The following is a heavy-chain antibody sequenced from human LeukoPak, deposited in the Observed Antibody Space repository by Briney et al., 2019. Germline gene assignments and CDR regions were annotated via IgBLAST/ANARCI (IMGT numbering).Heavy chain of an antibody. V-gene: IGHV4-59*12. CDR1: GGSISSYY. J-gene: IGHJ4*02. D-gene: IGHD3-22*01. Sequence: SETLSLTCTVSGGSISSYYWSWIRQPPGRGLEWITYIYYSGSTNYNPSLKSRVTISVDTSKNQFSLKLNSVTAADTAVYYCARDAGGGYYYDSSGYYPWYFDYWGQGTLVTVSS. CDR3: ARDAGGGYYYDSSGYYPWYFDY. CDR2: IYYSGST.